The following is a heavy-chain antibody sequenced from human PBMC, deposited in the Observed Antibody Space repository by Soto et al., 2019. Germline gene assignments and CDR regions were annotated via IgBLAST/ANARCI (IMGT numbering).Heavy chain of an antibody. D-gene: IGHD1-26*01. Sequence: GASVKVSCKASGYTFTGYYMHWVRQAPGQGLEWMGWINPNSGGTNYAQKFQGWVTMTSDTSISTAYMELSRLRSDDTAVYYCARDSGSYNYFDYWGQGTLVTVSS. CDR3: ARDSGSYNYFDY. CDR1: GYTFTGYY. J-gene: IGHJ4*02. V-gene: IGHV1-2*04. CDR2: INPNSGGT.